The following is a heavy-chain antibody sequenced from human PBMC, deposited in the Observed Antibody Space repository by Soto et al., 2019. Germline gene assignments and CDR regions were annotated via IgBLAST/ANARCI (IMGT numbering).Heavy chain of an antibody. CDR1: GGSISSYY. V-gene: IGHV4-59*01. CDR3: ARDLRAGISYSRKQSTEDNWFDP. D-gene: IGHD2-15*01. CDR2: IYYSGST. J-gene: IGHJ5*02. Sequence: SETLSLTCTVSGGSISSYYWSWIRQPPGKGLEWIGYIYYSGSTNYNPSLKSRVTISVDTSKNQFSLKLSSVTAADTAVYYCARDLRAGISYSRKQSTEDNWFDPWGQGTLVTVSS.